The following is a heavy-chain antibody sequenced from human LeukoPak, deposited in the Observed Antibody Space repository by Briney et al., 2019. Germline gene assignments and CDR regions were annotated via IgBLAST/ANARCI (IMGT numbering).Heavy chain of an antibody. V-gene: IGHV3-73*01. D-gene: IGHD1-26*01. Sequence: GGSLRLSCAASGFTFSGSAMHWVRQASGKGLEWVGRIRSKANSYATAYAASVKGRFTISRDDSKNTAYPQMNSLKTEDTAVYYCTGTPGIVGATLPFDYWGQGTLVTVSS. CDR2: IRSKANSYAT. CDR3: TGTPGIVGATLPFDY. J-gene: IGHJ4*02. CDR1: GFTFSGSA.